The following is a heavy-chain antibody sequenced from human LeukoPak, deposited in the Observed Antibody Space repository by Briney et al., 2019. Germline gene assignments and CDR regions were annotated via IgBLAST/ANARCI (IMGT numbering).Heavy chain of an antibody. J-gene: IGHJ6*03. Sequence: PSETLSLTCAVYGGTFSGYYWSWIRQPPGKGLEWIWEINHSGSTIYNPSLKSRVTISVDTSKNQVSLKLSFVTAADTAVYYCARGRRYYDSSGYSRYYYYYYMDVWGKGTTVTVSS. D-gene: IGHD3-22*01. V-gene: IGHV4-34*01. CDR1: GGTFSGYY. CDR3: ARGRRYYDSSGYSRYYYYYYMDV. CDR2: INHSGST.